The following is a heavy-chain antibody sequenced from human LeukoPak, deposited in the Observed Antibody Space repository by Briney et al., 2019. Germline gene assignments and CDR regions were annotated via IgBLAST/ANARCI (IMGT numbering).Heavy chain of an antibody. CDR1: GGSISSGGYY. CDR2: INHSGST. CDR3: ARGRFGRASDY. Sequence: SQTLSLTCTVSGGSISSGGYYWSWIRQPPGKGLEWIGEINHSGSTNYNPSLKSRVTISVDTSKNQFSLKLSSVTAADTAVYYCARGRFGRASDYWGQGTLVTVSS. V-gene: IGHV4-30-2*01. D-gene: IGHD1-26*01. J-gene: IGHJ4*02.